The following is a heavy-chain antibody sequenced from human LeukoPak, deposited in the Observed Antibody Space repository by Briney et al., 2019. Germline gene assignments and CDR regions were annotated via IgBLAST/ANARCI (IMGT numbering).Heavy chain of an antibody. CDR2: IYHSGST. J-gene: IGHJ4*02. CDR3: AGITMVRGPTDY. CDR1: GCSISSGYY. D-gene: IGHD3-10*01. Sequence: PSETLSLTCTGSGCSISSGYYWGWIRQPPGKGLEWIGSIYHSGSTYYNPSLKSRVTISVDTSKNQFSLKLSSVTAADTAVYYCAGITMVRGPTDYWGLGTLVTVSS. V-gene: IGHV4-38-2*02.